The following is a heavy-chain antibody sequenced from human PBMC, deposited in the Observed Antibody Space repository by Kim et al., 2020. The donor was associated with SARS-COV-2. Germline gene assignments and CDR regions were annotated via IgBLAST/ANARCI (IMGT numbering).Heavy chain of an antibody. CDR3: AKLGSTSPHDY. D-gene: IGHD2-2*01. J-gene: IGHJ4*02. CDR2: T. V-gene: IGHV4-34*01. Sequence: TNNNPSLKSRVTISVDTSKNQFSLKLSSVTAADTAVYYCAKLGSTSPHDYWGQGTLVTVSS.